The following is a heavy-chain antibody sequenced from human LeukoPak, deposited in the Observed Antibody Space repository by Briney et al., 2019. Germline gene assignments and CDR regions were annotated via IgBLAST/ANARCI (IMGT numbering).Heavy chain of an antibody. CDR2: VSGSSNI. CDR1: GFTFSSYT. CDR3: ARDGLHTAHFDY. J-gene: IGHJ4*02. Sequence: GWSLTLSCAASGFTFSSYTMNWLRQAPGKGLEGVATVSGSSNIHYSDSVKGRFTISRDNARNSLYLQMNSLRDEDTAVYYCARDGLHTAHFDYWGQGTLVTVSS. V-gene: IGHV3-48*02. D-gene: IGHD5-18*01.